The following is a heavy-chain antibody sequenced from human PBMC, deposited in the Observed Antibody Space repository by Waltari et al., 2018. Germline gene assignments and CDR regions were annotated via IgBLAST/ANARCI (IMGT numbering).Heavy chain of an antibody. J-gene: IGHJ6*02. CDR3: SRRLDA. CDR1: GFPFSSPW. CDR2: IKEDGSEK. Sequence: EVQLVESGGGWVQPGGSMRLSCSASGFPFSSPWMDWVRQAPGRGLEWVANIKEDGSEKYYVDSVKGRFIISRDNAKNSLYLQMTSLRVEDTAVYYCSRRLDAWGQGTTVTVSS. V-gene: IGHV3-7*01.